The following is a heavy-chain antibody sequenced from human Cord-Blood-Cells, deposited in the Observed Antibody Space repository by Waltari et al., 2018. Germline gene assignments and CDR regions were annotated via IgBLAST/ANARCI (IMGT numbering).Heavy chain of an antibody. Sequence: QVQLVQSGAEVKKPGSSVKVSCKASGGTFSSYAISWVRQAPGQGLEWMGGIIPIFGTANYARKFQGRVTITADESTSTAYMELSSLRSEDTAVYYWARGNPYSSSYYYYGMDVWGQGTTVTVSS. CDR1: GGTFSSYA. D-gene: IGHD6-6*01. CDR2: IIPIFGTA. V-gene: IGHV1-69*01. J-gene: IGHJ6*02. CDR3: ARGNPYSSSYYYYGMDV.